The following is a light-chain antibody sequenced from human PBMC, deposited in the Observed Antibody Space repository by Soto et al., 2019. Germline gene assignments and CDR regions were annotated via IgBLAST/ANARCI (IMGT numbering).Light chain of an antibody. Sequence: ETVLTQSAPSLSSLPGERATLSCRASQSVSSYLAWYQQKPGQAPRLLIFDASNRATGTPARFSGSGSGTDFTLTISSLEPEDFAVYYCQQRSNWPWTFGQGTKVDIK. CDR1: QSVSSY. CDR2: DAS. J-gene: IGKJ1*01. V-gene: IGKV3-11*01. CDR3: QQRSNWPWT.